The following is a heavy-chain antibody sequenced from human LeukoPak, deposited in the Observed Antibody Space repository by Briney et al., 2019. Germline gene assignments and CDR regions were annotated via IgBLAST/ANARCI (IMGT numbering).Heavy chain of an antibody. Sequence: GGSLRLSCAASGFTFSSYAMHWIRQAPGKGLEWVAVISYDGSNKYYADSVKGRFTISRDNSKNTPYLQMNSLRAEDTAVYYCARSSGSYYSWYAFDIWGQGTMVTVSS. CDR2: ISYDGSNK. V-gene: IGHV3-30*04. D-gene: IGHD1-26*01. CDR1: GFTFSSYA. J-gene: IGHJ3*02. CDR3: ARSSGSYYSWYAFDI.